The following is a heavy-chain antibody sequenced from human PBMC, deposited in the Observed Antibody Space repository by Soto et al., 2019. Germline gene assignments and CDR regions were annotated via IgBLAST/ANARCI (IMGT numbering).Heavy chain of an antibody. CDR1: GYTFTSYG. V-gene: IGHV1-18*01. Sequence: QVQLVQSGTEVKKPGASVKVSCKASGYTFTSYGISWVRQAPGQGLEWMGWISAYNGNTNYAQKLQGRVTMTTDTSTSTAYMELRSLRSDDTAVYYCARDITSIVVVTYGMDVWGQGTTVTVSS. CDR2: ISAYNGNT. D-gene: IGHD3-22*01. CDR3: ARDITSIVVVTYGMDV. J-gene: IGHJ6*02.